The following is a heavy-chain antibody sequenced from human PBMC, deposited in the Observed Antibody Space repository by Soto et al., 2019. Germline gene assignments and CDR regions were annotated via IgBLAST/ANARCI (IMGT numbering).Heavy chain of an antibody. Sequence: QVQLVQSGAEVKKPGASVKVSCKASGYTFTGYYMHWVRQAPGQGLEWMGWINPNSGGTNYAQKFQGWVTMTRDTSISTAYMELSRLRSDDTAVYYCARAPSHDYSTYVGDFDYWGQGTLVTVSS. D-gene: IGHD4-4*01. J-gene: IGHJ4*02. CDR3: ARAPSHDYSTYVGDFDY. CDR1: GYTFTGYY. CDR2: INPNSGGT. V-gene: IGHV1-2*04.